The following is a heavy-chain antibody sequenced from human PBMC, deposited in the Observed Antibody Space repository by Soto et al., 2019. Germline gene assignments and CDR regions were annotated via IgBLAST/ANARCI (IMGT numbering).Heavy chain of an antibody. Sequence: SETLSLTCAVSGGSICSGGYSWSWIRQPPGKGLEWIGYIYHSGSTYYNPSLKSRVTISVDRSKNQFSLKLSSVTAADTAVYYCAAGGGLPRYNWGQGTLVTVSS. CDR3: AAGGGLPRYN. CDR2: IYHSGST. J-gene: IGHJ4*02. D-gene: IGHD1-1*01. V-gene: IGHV4-30-2*02. CDR1: GGSICSGGYS.